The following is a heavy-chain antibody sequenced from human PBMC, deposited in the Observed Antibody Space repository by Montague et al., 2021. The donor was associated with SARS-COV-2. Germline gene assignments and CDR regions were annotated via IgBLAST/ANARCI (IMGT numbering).Heavy chain of an antibody. V-gene: IGHV4-34*01. Sequence: SETLSLTCAVYGGSLSTYYWAWIRQSPGKGLEWIGNIDHSGNTKYNPSLKSRVSISVDTSKNQFSLKLSSVTAADTAVYYCARVSDFWSGYYTAVGAFDIWGQGTMVTVSS. CDR2: IDHSGNT. D-gene: IGHD3-3*01. CDR1: GGSLSTYY. J-gene: IGHJ3*02. CDR3: ARVSDFWSGYYTAVGAFDI.